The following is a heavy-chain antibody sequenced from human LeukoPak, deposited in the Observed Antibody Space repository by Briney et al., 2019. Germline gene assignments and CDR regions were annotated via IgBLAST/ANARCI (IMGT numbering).Heavy chain of an antibody. CDR3: ASVRYDILTGYYKDY. J-gene: IGHJ4*02. CDR1: GFTFSDYY. CDR2: ISSSGSTI. D-gene: IGHD3-9*01. V-gene: IGHV3-11*01. Sequence: GGSLRLSCAASGFTFSDYYMSWIRQAPGKGLEWVSYISSSGSTIYYADSVKGRFTISRDNAKNSLYLQMNSLRAEDTAVYYCASVRYDILTGYYKDYWGQGTLVTVSS.